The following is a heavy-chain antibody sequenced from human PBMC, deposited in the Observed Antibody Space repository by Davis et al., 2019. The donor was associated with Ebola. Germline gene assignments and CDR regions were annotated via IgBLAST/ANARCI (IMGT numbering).Heavy chain of an antibody. CDR1: GGSFSGYY. CDR2: INHSGST. D-gene: IGHD3-22*01. Sequence: PGGSLRLSCAVYGGSFSGYYWSWIRQPPGKGLEWIGEINHSGSTNYNPSLKSRVTIPVDTSKNQFSLKLSSVTAADTAVYYCARAKHHMIVVVIRTQGAFDIWGQGTMVTVSS. J-gene: IGHJ3*02. V-gene: IGHV4-34*01. CDR3: ARAKHHMIVVVIRTQGAFDI.